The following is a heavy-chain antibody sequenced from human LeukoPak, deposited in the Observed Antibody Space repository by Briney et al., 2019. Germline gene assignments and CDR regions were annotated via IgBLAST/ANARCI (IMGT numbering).Heavy chain of an antibody. J-gene: IGHJ4*02. V-gene: IGHV4-59*01. Sequence: SETLSLTCTVSGGSISSYYWSWIRQPPGKGLEWIGYISYSGSTNYNPSLKSRVTISVDTSKNQFSLKLSSVTAADTAVYYCARDTLNYFDFWGQGTLVTVSS. CDR1: GGSISSYY. CDR2: ISYSGST. CDR3: ARDTLNYFDF.